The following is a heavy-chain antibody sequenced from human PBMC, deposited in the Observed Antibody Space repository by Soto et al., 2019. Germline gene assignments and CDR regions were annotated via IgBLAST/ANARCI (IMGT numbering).Heavy chain of an antibody. Sequence: EVQLVESGGGLVQPGGSLRLSCAASGFTFTTSWMHWVRHVPGKGLVWVSRINTDGSGTIYADSVKGRFTISRDNAKNTLYLQMNSLRVEDTAVYYCGRDQSVAGPTTLDYWGQGALVTVSS. J-gene: IGHJ4*02. V-gene: IGHV3-74*01. D-gene: IGHD6-19*01. CDR3: GRDQSVAGPTTLDY. CDR1: GFTFTTSW. CDR2: INTDGSGT.